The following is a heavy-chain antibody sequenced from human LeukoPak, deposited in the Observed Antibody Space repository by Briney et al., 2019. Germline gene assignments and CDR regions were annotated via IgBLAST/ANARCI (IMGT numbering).Heavy chain of an antibody. Sequence: PSETLSLTCTVSGGSISSGSYYWSWIRQPAGKGLEWIGRIYTSGSTNYNPSLKSRVTISVDTSKNQLSLKLSSVTAADTAVYYCARELAAVAGTFDYWGQGTLVTVSS. J-gene: IGHJ4*02. CDR1: GGSISSGSYY. D-gene: IGHD6-19*01. V-gene: IGHV4-61*02. CDR3: ARELAAVAGTFDY. CDR2: IYTSGST.